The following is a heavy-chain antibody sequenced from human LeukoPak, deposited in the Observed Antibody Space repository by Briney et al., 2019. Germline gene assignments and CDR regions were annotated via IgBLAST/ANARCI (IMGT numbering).Heavy chain of an antibody. J-gene: IGHJ3*02. CDR3: ARLGEETYYYDSSGPQSFDI. CDR2: IIPIFGTA. D-gene: IGHD3-22*01. CDR1: GGTFSSYA. Sequence: ASVKVSCKASGGTFSSYAISWVRQAPGQGLEWMGGIIPIFGTANYAQKFQGRVTITADESTSTAYMEPSSLRSEDTAVYYCARLGEETYYYDSSGPQSFDIWGQGTMVTVSS. V-gene: IGHV1-69*13.